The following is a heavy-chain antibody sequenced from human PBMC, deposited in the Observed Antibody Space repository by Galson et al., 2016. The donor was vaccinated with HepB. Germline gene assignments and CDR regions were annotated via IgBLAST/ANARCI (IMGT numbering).Heavy chain of an antibody. J-gene: IGHJ4*02. D-gene: IGHD1-26*01. CDR1: GFTFSSYG. CDR2: ITGGGDST. V-gene: IGHV3-23*01. Sequence: SLRLSCAASGFTFSSYGMSWVRQAPGQGLEWVSAITGGGDSTFYADSVKGRFTISRDNSKNTLYLQMNSLRAEDTAVYYCAKDFNWELLGDYWGQGTLVTVSS. CDR3: AKDFNWELLGDY.